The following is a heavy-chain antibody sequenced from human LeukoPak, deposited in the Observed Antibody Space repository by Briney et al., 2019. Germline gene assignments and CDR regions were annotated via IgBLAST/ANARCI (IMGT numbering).Heavy chain of an antibody. Sequence: SETLSLTCAVYGGSFSGYYWSWIRQPPGKGLEWIGEINHSGSTNYNPSLKSRVTISVDTSKNQFSLTLSSVTAADTAVYYCARGPQIYYYDSSGYSWNYYYYMDVWGKGTTVTVSS. V-gene: IGHV4-34*01. D-gene: IGHD3-22*01. CDR3: ARGPQIYYYDSSGYSWNYYYYMDV. CDR2: INHSGST. CDR1: GGSFSGYY. J-gene: IGHJ6*03.